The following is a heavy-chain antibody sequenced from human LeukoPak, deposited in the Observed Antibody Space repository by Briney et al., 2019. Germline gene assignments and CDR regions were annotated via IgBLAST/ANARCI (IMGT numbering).Heavy chain of an antibody. CDR2: IWYDGSNK. J-gene: IGHJ4*02. V-gene: IGHV3-33*01. CDR1: GFTFSSYG. Sequence: PGGSLRLSCAASGFTFSSYGMHWVRQAPGKGLEWVAVIWYDGSNKYYADSVKGRFTISRDNSKNTLYLQMNSLRAEDTAVYCCARVEGGYTYGSDDYWGQGTLVTVSS. CDR3: ARVEGGYTYGSDDY. D-gene: IGHD5-18*01.